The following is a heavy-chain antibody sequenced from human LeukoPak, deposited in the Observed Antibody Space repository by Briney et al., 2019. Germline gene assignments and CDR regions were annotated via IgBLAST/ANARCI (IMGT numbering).Heavy chain of an antibody. CDR2: ISSSGRTI. D-gene: IGHD6-13*01. V-gene: IGHV3-11*04. J-gene: IGHJ4*02. CDR3: AKDRNSSSWSIIDY. CDR1: GFTFSDYF. Sequence: PGRSLRLSCAASGFTFSDYFMSWIRQAPGKGLEWVSYISSSGRTIFYADSVKGRFSISRDNAKKSLYLQMNSLRAEDTAVYYCAKDRNSSSWSIIDYWGQGTLVTVSS.